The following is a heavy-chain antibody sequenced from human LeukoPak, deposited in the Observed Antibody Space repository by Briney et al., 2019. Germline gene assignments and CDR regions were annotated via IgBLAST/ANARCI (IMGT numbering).Heavy chain of an antibody. J-gene: IGHJ4*02. CDR2: VSSSGTT. CDR3: ARESWGIAAAGTRVIFEDY. D-gene: IGHD6-13*01. CDR1: GGSISSGTYY. Sequence: SETLSLTCTVSGGSISSGTYYWTWIRQPAGKGLEWIGRVSSSGTTNYNPYNPSLKSRVTISVDTSKNQFSLELSSVTAADTAVYYCARESWGIAAAGTRVIFEDYWGQGTLVTVSS. V-gene: IGHV4-61*02.